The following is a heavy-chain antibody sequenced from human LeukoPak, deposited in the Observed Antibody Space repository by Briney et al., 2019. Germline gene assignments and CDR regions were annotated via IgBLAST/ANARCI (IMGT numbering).Heavy chain of an antibody. J-gene: IGHJ4*02. D-gene: IGHD4-11*01. V-gene: IGHV4-4*07. Sequence: SETLSLTCTVSGGSISSNYWSGVRQPAGRGLEWIGRFYISGSTKYNPSLKSRVTMSIDTSKNQFSLKLTSVTAADTAVYYCARDARLHYYFDYWGQGTLVTVSS. CDR3: ARDARLHYYFDY. CDR2: FYISGST. CDR1: GGSISSNY.